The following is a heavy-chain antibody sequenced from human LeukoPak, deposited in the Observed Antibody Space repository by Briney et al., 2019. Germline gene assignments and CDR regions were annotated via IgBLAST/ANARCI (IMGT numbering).Heavy chain of an antibody. CDR3: ARLGPAAGTSFDY. J-gene: IGHJ4*02. CDR1: GGSISSYY. D-gene: IGHD6-13*01. CDR2: IYYSGST. Sequence: SETLSLTCTVSGGSISSYYWSWIRQPPGKGLEWIGYIYYSGSTSYNPSLKSRVTILVDTSKNQFSLKLSCVTAADTAVYYCARLGPAAGTSFDYWGQGTLVTVSS. V-gene: IGHV4-59*08.